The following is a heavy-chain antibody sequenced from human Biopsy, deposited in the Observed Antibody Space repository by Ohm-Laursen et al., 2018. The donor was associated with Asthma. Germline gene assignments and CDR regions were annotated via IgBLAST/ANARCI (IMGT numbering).Heavy chain of an antibody. CDR3: ARGGSRELWGTYRYPWDY. CDR1: GFMFRSFG. V-gene: IGHV3-21*05. J-gene: IGHJ4*02. CDR2: ISWSSSYT. Sequence: SLRLSCAAFGFMFRSFGMHWIRQAPGKGLEWVSYISWSSSYTNYADSVKGRFTISRDNAKNSLFLQMNSLRAEDTAVYYCARGGSRELWGTYRYPWDYWGQGTLVTVSS. D-gene: IGHD3-16*02.